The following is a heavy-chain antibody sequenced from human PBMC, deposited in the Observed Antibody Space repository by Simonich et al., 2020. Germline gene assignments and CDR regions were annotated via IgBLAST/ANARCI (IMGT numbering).Heavy chain of an antibody. CDR2: ISSSGSTI. CDR3: ASPIAAAGTSYYYYYGMDV. V-gene: IGHV3-48*03. D-gene: IGHD6-13*01. Sequence: EVQLVESGGGLVQPGGSLRLSCAASGFTFSSYAMSWVRQAPGKGLEWVLYISSSGSTIYYADAVKGRFTISRDNAKNSLYLQMNSLRAEDTAVYYCASPIAAAGTSYYYYYGMDVWGQGTTVTVSS. CDR1: GFTFSSYA. J-gene: IGHJ6*02.